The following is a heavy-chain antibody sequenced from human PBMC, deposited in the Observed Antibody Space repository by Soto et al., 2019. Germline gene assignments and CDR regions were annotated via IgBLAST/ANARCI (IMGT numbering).Heavy chain of an antibody. V-gene: IGHV3-23*01. CDR1: GFTFSSYA. Sequence: GGSLRLSCAASGFTFSSYAMSWVRQAPGKGLEWVSAISGSGGSTYYADSVKGRFTISRDNSKNTLYLQMNSLRAEDTAVYYCAKESLSPYDYGDYRPAGKNYYFDYWGQGTLVTVSS. CDR2: ISGSGGST. J-gene: IGHJ4*02. CDR3: AKESLSPYDYGDYRPAGKNYYFDY. D-gene: IGHD4-17*01.